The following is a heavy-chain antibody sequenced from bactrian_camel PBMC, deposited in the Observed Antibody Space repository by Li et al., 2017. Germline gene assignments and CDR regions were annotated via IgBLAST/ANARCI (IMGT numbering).Heavy chain of an antibody. V-gene: IGHV3-1*01. J-gene: IGHJ6*01. Sequence: VQLVESGGGLVQPGGSLRLSCAASGYTFDKHAMSWDRQAPGKGLEWVGTINNGSTYNTNSVKGRFTISRDNAKNTLFLQLNSLKTEDTAMYYCVKDAPEYFGDGYYGFGYWGQGTQVTVS. CDR2: INNGST. CDR3: VKDAPEYFGDGYYGFGY. CDR1: GYTFDKHA. D-gene: IGHD2*01.